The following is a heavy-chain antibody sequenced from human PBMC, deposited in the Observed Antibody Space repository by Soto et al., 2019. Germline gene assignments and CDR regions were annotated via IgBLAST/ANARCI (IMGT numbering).Heavy chain of an antibody. V-gene: IGHV3-21*01. CDR1: GFTFSNYI. Sequence: EVQLVESGGGLVKPGGSLRLSCAASGFTFSNYIMNWVRQAPGKGLEWVSSISSNSNYIYYPDSVKGRFAISRDNAKNSLYLQLISLRVGYTAVYYCARDRAAAGGGGFDPWGQGTLVTVSS. D-gene: IGHD6-13*01. J-gene: IGHJ5*02. CDR2: ISSNSNYI. CDR3: ARDRAAAGGGGFDP.